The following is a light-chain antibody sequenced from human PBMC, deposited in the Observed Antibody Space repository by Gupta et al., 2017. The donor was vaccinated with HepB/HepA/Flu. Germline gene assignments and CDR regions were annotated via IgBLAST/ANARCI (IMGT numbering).Light chain of an antibody. V-gene: IGLV5-45*02. CDR3: MIWHNNAWV. Sequence: QAVLTQPSSLSASPGASASLTCTLRSGFHLDAYRMYWYQQKPGSPPQYLLRYKSDSDKQQGSGVPSRFSGSKDASANAWILLISGLQSEDEADYYCMIWHNNAWVFGGGTKLTVL. J-gene: IGLJ3*02. CDR1: SGFHLDAYR. CDR2: YKSDSDK.